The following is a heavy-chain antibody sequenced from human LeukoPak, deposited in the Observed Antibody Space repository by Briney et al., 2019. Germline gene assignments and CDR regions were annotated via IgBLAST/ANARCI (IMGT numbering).Heavy chain of an antibody. CDR3: ARGPGAMIFLRS. CDR1: GRSISSGSYY. D-gene: IGHD3-22*01. CDR2: IYTSGST. Sequence: SQTLSLTCTVSGRSISSGSYYWSWIRQPAGKGLEWIGRIYTSGSTNYNPSLKSRLTISVDTSKNQFSLKLSSVTAADTAVYYCARGPGAMIFLRSWGQGTLVTVSS. J-gene: IGHJ5*02. V-gene: IGHV4-61*02.